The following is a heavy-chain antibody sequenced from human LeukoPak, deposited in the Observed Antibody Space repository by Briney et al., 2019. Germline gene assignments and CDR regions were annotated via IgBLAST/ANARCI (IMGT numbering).Heavy chain of an antibody. V-gene: IGHV3-21*01. J-gene: IGHJ4*02. CDR2: ISSSSSYI. Sequence: GGSLRLSCAASGFTFSRYSMNWVRQAPGKGLEWVSSISSSSSYIYYADSVKGRFTISRDNAKNSLYLQMNSLRAEDTAVYYCARTLAGYYYDTSAYLRDCWGQGTLVSVSS. CDR1: GFTFSRYS. CDR3: ARTLAGYYYDTSAYLRDC. D-gene: IGHD3-22*01.